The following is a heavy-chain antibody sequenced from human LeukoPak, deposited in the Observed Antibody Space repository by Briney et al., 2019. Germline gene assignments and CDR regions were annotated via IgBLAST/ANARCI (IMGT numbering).Heavy chain of an antibody. D-gene: IGHD4-17*01. Sequence: GGSLRLSCTASGFTFSGAWMTWVRQAPGKGLEWVANIREDGTEKNYVDSVKGRFTISRDNAKISLYLQMNSLRAEDTAVYYCARDPSYGALDYWGQGSLVTVSS. J-gene: IGHJ4*02. CDR1: GFTFSGAW. V-gene: IGHV3-7*01. CDR3: ARDPSYGALDY. CDR2: IREDGTEK.